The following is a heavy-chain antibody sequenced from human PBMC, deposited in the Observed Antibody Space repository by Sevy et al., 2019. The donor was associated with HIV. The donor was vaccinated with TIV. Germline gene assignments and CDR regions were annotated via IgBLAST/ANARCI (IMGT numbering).Heavy chain of an antibody. CDR2: INHSGST. V-gene: IGHV4-34*01. Sequence: SETLSLTCAVYGGSFSGYYWSWIRQPPGKGLEWIGEINHSGSTNYNPSLKSRVTISVDTSKNQFSLKLSSVTAADTAVYYCARRGGLYCSGGSCYHFDYWGQGTLVTVSS. J-gene: IGHJ4*02. D-gene: IGHD2-15*01. CDR1: GGSFSGYY. CDR3: ARRGGLYCSGGSCYHFDY.